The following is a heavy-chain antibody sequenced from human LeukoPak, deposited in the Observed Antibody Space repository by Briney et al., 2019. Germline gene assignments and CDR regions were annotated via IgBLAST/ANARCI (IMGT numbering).Heavy chain of an antibody. V-gene: IGHV1-8*03. Sequence: ASVKVSCKASGYTFTSYDINWVRQATGQGLGWMGWMNPNSGNTGYAQKFQGRVTITRNTSISTAYMELSSLRSEDTAVYYCARGQRLRFLEWSRFIGDVWGKGTTVTVSS. CDR2: MNPNSGNT. J-gene: IGHJ6*04. CDR3: ARGQRLRFLEWSRFIGDV. D-gene: IGHD3-3*01. CDR1: GYTFTSYD.